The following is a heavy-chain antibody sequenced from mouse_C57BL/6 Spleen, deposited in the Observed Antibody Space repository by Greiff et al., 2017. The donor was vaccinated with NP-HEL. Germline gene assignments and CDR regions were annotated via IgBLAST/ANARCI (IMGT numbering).Heavy chain of an antibody. V-gene: IGHV5-17*01. D-gene: IGHD1-1*01. CDR2: ISSGSSTI. CDR3: ARGDGSRYYYAMDY. J-gene: IGHJ4*01. CDR1: GFTFSDYG. Sequence: EVMLVESGGGLVKPGGSLKLSCAASGFTFSDYGMHWVRQAPEKGLEWVAYISSGSSTIYYADTVKGRFTISRDNAKNTLFLQMTSLRSEDTAMYYCARGDGSRYYYAMDYWGQGTSVTVSS.